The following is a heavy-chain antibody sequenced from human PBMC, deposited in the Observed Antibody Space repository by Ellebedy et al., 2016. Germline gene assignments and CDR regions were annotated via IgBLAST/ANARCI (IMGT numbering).Heavy chain of an antibody. J-gene: IGHJ3*02. CDR1: GYTFTSYG. CDR2: ISAYNGNT. D-gene: IGHD6-13*01. Sequence: ASVKVSXXASGYTFTSYGISWVRQAPGQGLEWMGWISAYNGNTNYAQKLQGRVTMTTDTSTSTAYMELRSLRSDDTAVYYCARDRGYSSSKMAFDIWGQGTMVTVSS. V-gene: IGHV1-18*01. CDR3: ARDRGYSSSKMAFDI.